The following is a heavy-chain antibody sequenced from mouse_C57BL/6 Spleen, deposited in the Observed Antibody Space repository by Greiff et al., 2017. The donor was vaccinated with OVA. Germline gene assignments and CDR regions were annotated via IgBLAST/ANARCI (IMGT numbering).Heavy chain of an antibody. V-gene: IGHV1-4*01. CDR3: ARLDHDGYRAWCAY. CDR2: INPSSGYT. D-gene: IGHD2-3*01. CDR1: GYTFTSYT. Sequence: QVQLQQSGADLARPGASVKMSCKASGYTFTSYTMHWVKQRPGQGLEWIGYINPSSGYTKYNQKFKDKATLTADKSSSTAYMQLSSLTSEDSAVSYCARLDHDGYRAWCAYWGQGTLVTVSA. J-gene: IGHJ3*01.